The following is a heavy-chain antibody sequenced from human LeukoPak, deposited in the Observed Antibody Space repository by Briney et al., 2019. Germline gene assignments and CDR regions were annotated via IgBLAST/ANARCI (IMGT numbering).Heavy chain of an antibody. D-gene: IGHD3-10*01. Sequence: GRSLRLSCAASGFTFSSYGMHWVRQAPGKGLEWVAVISYDGSNKYYADSVKGRFTISRDNSKNTLYLQMNSLRAEDTAAYYCARKMIGGSGSVWGQGTLVTVSS. CDR3: ARKMIGGSGSV. J-gene: IGHJ4*02. CDR1: GFTFSSYG. V-gene: IGHV3-30*03. CDR2: ISYDGSNK.